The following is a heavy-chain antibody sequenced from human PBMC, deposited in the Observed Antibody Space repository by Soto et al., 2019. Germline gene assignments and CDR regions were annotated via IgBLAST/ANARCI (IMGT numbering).Heavy chain of an antibody. D-gene: IGHD4-17*01. Sequence: SGPTLVNPIETLTLTCTVSGFSLTTGKMGVSWIRRPPGKALEWLAHIFSDNERSYSTSLQGRLTISKDTSGSQVVLSMTNVDPVDTATYYCARMNVDSYQFYYAMDVWGQGTTVTVSS. CDR1: GFSLTTGKMG. J-gene: IGHJ6*02. CDR3: ARMNVDSYQFYYAMDV. CDR2: IFSDNER. V-gene: IGHV2-26*01.